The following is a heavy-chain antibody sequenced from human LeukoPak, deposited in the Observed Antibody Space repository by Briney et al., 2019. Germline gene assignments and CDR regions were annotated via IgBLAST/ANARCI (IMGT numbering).Heavy chain of an antibody. CDR1: GGTLSSYA. CDR2: IIPILGIA. Sequence: SVKVSCKASGGTLSSYAISWVRQAPGQGLEWMGRIIPILGIANYAQKFQGRVTITADKSTSTAYMELSSLRSDDTAVYYCARVFEALYYYYGMDVWGQGTTVTVSS. CDR3: ARVFEALYYYYGMDV. J-gene: IGHJ6*02. V-gene: IGHV1-69*04.